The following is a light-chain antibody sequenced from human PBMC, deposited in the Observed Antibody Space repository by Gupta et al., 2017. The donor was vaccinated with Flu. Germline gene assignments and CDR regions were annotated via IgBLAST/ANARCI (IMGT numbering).Light chain of an antibody. CDR3: QQRVTIPLT. CDR1: QNITSH. J-gene: IGKJ4*01. V-gene: IGKV1-39*01. Sequence: GDRVTITCRSSQNITSHLNWYQHRPGKAPKLLIYDTSKLQSRVPSRSSGSGSGTDFSLTISSRQPEDFATYYCQQRVTIPLTFGGGTKVDIK. CDR2: DTS.